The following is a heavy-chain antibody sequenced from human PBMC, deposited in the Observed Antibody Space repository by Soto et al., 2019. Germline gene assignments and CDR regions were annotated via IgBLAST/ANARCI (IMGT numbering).Heavy chain of an antibody. CDR3: AREDRDRETGLVPAAIDGMDV. D-gene: IGHD2-2*01. J-gene: IGHJ6*02. Sequence: ASVKVSCKASGYTFTSYYMHWVRQAPGQGLEWMGIINPSGGSTSYAQKFQGRVTMTRDTSTSTAYIELSSLRSDDTAVYYCAREDRDRETGLVPAAIDGMDVWGQGTTVTVSS. V-gene: IGHV1-46*01. CDR2: INPSGGST. CDR1: GYTFTSYY.